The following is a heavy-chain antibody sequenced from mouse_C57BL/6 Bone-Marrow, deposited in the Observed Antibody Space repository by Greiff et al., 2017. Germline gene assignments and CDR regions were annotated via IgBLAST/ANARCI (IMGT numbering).Heavy chain of an antibody. J-gene: IGHJ1*03. CDR3: AKNYYGPNWYFDV. CDR2: IWRGGST. CDR1: GFSLTSYG. Sequence: VQLQQSGPGLVQPSQSLSITCTVSGFSLTSYGVHWVRQSPGKGLEWLGVIWRGGSTDYNAAFMSRLSITKDNSKSQVFFKMNSLQADDTAIYYGAKNYYGPNWYFDVWGTGTTVTVAS. V-gene: IGHV2-5*01. D-gene: IGHD1-1*01.